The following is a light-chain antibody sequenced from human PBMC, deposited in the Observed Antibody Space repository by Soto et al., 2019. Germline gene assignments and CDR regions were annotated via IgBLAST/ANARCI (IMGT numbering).Light chain of an antibody. CDR1: SSDVGSYNL. CDR3: CSYAGSSTPV. Sequence: QSVLTQPASVSGSPGQSITISCTGTSSDVGSYNLVSWYQQHPGKAPKLMIYEVSKRPSGVSNRFSGSKSGNTASPTISGLQAEDEADYYCCSYAGSSTPVFGGGTKLTVL. CDR2: EVS. J-gene: IGLJ3*02. V-gene: IGLV2-23*02.